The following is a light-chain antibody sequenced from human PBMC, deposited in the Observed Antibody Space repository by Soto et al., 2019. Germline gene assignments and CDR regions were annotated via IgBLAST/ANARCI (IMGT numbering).Light chain of an antibody. CDR3: QQYNNWPPWT. J-gene: IGKJ1*01. Sequence: EIVLTQSPGTLSLSPGERATLSCRASQSVSSTYLAWYQQKPGQAPSLLIYGASRRATGIPDRFSGSGSGTDFTLTISRLEPEDFAVYYCQQYNNWPPWTFGQGTKVEIK. CDR1: QSVSSTY. CDR2: GAS. V-gene: IGKV3-20*01.